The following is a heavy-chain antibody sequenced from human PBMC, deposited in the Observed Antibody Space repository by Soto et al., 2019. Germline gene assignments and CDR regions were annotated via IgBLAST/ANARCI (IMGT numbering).Heavy chain of an antibody. V-gene: IGHV1-8*01. Sequence: ASVKVSCKASGYTFTSYDINWVRQATGQGLGWMGWMNPNSGNTGYAQKFQGRVTMTRNTSIGTAYMELSSLRSEDTAVYYCANFWSGYPRPGYYGMDVWGHGTTVTVSS. J-gene: IGHJ6*02. CDR3: ANFWSGYPRPGYYGMDV. CDR2: MNPNSGNT. D-gene: IGHD3-3*01. CDR1: GYTFTSYD.